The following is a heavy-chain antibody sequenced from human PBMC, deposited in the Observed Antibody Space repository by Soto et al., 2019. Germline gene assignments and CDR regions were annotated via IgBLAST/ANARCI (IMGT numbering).Heavy chain of an antibody. CDR3: ARDLTQSTIFGVVPLFDP. D-gene: IGHD3-3*01. CDR1: GYTFTSYG. J-gene: IGHJ5*02. CDR2: ISAYNGNT. Sequence: APVKVSCKASGYTFTSYGISWVRQAPGQRLEWMGWISAYNGNTNYAQKLQGRVTMTTDTSTSTAYMELRRLRSEDTAESYSARDLTQSTIFGVVPLFDPWGQGNLVTASS. V-gene: IGHV1-18*04.